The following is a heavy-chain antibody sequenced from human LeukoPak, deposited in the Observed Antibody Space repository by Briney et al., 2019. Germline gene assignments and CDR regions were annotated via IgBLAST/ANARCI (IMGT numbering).Heavy chain of an antibody. CDR1: GGSISSSSYY. CDR3: ARVDKIQFGVVSLYYYYYYMDV. V-gene: IGHV4-39*07. CDR2: IYYSGST. Sequence: SETLSLTCTVSGGSISSSSYYWGWIRQPPGKGLEWIGSIYYSGSTYYNPSLKSRVTISVDTSKNQFSLKLSSVTAADTAVYYCARVDKIQFGVVSLYYYYYYMDVWGKGTTVTVSS. D-gene: IGHD3-3*01. J-gene: IGHJ6*03.